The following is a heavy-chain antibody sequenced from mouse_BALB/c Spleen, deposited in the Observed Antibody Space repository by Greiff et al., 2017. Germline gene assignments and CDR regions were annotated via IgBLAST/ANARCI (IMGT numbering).Heavy chain of an antibody. CDR1: GFNIKDYY. CDR2: IDPENGNT. V-gene: IGHV14-1*02. CDR3: ARGYGNSNWDFDV. D-gene: IGHD2-10*02. J-gene: IGHJ1*01. Sequence: VQLQQSGAELVRPGALVKLSCKASGFNIKDYYMHWVKQRPEQGLEWIGWIDPENGNTIYDPKFQGKASITADTSSNTAYLQLSSLTSEDTAVYYCARGYGNSNWDFDVWGAGTTVTVSS.